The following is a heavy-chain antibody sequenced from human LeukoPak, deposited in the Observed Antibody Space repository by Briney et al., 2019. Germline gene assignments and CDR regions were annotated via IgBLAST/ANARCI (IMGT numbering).Heavy chain of an antibody. CDR1: GFTFSSYG. V-gene: IGHV3-30*18. J-gene: IGHJ4*02. Sequence: GWSLRLSCAASGFTFSSYGMHWVRQAPGKGLEWVAVISFDATNKYYADSVKGGFTISRDNSKNTLYLQMNSLRAEDTAVYYCAKDSSADDSSGYSYYFDYWGQGTLVTVSS. D-gene: IGHD3-22*01. CDR2: ISFDATNK. CDR3: AKDSSADDSSGYSYYFDY.